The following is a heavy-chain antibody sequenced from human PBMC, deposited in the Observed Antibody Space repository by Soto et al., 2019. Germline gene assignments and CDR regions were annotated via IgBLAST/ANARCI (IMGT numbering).Heavy chain of an antibody. Sequence: PGGSLRLSCAASGFTVSSNYMSWVRQAPGKGLEWVSVIYSGGSTYYADSAKGRFTISRDNSKNTLYLQMNSLRAEDTAVYYCAAPTVAGTWNYYYYGMDVWGQGTKVTVSS. CDR1: GFTVSSNY. D-gene: IGHD6-19*01. CDR2: IYSGGST. J-gene: IGHJ6*02. V-gene: IGHV3-53*01. CDR3: AAPTVAGTWNYYYYGMDV.